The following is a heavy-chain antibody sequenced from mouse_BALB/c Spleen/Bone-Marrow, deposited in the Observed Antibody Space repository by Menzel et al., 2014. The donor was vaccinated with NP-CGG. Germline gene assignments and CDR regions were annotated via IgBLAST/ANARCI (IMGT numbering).Heavy chain of an antibody. V-gene: IGHV1-67*01. J-gene: IGHJ3*01. Sequence: QVQLKASGPELVRPGVSVKISCKGSGYTFTDYAMHWVKQSHAKSLEWIGVISTYSGNTNYNQKFKGKATMTVDRSSSTAYMEPARLTSEDSAIYYCARGRQLGLRSFAYWGQGTLVTVSA. CDR2: ISTYSGNT. CDR1: GYTFTDYA. D-gene: IGHD3-2*01. CDR3: ARGRQLGLRSFAY.